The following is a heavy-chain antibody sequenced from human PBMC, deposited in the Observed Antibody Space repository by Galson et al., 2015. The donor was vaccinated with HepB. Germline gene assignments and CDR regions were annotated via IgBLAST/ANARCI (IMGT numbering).Heavy chain of an antibody. Sequence: SLRLSCAASGFTFSNYGMHWVRQAPGKGLEWVAVIWFDGNTKYYAGSVKGRFTISRDNSKNTLYLQMNSLRVGDTAVYYCATDKGWGDLTFDYWGQGTLVTVSS. D-gene: IGHD2-21*02. CDR3: ATDKGWGDLTFDY. CDR2: IWFDGNTK. CDR1: GFTFSNYG. J-gene: IGHJ4*02. V-gene: IGHV3-33*01.